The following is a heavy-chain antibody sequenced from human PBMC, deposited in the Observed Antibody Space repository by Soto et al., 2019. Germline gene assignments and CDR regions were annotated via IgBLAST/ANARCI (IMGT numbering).Heavy chain of an antibody. Sequence: SETLSLTCTVSGCSISSFHWSWIRQPPGKGLEWIGYIYYSGSTNYNPSLKSRVTISVDTSKNQFSLKLSSVTAADTAVYYCARIYSYGYPSYYYYYMDVWGKGTTVTVSS. J-gene: IGHJ6*03. V-gene: IGHV4-59*08. CDR3: ARIYSYGYPSYYYYYMDV. CDR1: GCSISSFH. CDR2: IYYSGST. D-gene: IGHD5-18*01.